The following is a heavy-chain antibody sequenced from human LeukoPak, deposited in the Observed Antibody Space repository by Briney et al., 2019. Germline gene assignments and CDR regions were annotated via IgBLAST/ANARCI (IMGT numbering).Heavy chain of an antibody. V-gene: IGHV1-69*05. CDR2: IIPIFGTA. CDR3: ARVGVRSYCSSTSCYNTNYYFDY. D-gene: IGHD2-2*02. CDR1: GGTFSSYA. Sequence: GASVKVSCKASGGTFSSYAISWVRQAPGQGLEWMRGIIPIFGTANYAQKFQGRVTITTDESTSTAYMELSSLRSEDTAVYYCARVGVRSYCSSTSCYNTNYYFDYWGQGTLVTVSS. J-gene: IGHJ4*02.